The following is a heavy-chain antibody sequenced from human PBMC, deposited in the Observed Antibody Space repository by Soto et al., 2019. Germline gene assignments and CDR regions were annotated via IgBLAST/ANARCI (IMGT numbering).Heavy chain of an antibody. CDR1: GASINSGGYY. Sequence: SETLSLTCTVSGASINSGGYYWSWIRQFPGKGLEWIGYIYFSGNSYYNPSLESRVTISLDTSQNQFSLKLSSVIAADTAVYYCASGSAWGVTFDYWGQGTLVTVSS. D-gene: IGHD2-15*01. CDR3: ASGSAWGVTFDY. J-gene: IGHJ4*02. CDR2: IYFSGNS. V-gene: IGHV4-31*03.